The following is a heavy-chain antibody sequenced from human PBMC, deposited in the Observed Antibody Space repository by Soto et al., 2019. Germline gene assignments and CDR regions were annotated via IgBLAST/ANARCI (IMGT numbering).Heavy chain of an antibody. CDR3: GSTNYNPSLKSRVTISVDTSKNQFSLKLSSVTAADTAVYYCARDQVQGGWGNDFWSGYLGPSGMDV. J-gene: IGHJ6*02. CDR1: GYTFTSYG. V-gene: IGHV1-18*01. D-gene: IGHD3-10*01. CDR2: ISAYNGNT. Sequence: GASVKVSCKASGYTFTSYGISWVRQAPGQGLEWMGWISAYNGNTNYAQKLQGRVTMTTDTSTSTAYMELRSLRSDDTAVYYSGSTNYNPSLKSRVTISVDTSKNQFSLKLSSVTAADTAVYYCARDQVQGGWGNDFWSGYLGPSGMDVWGQGTTVTVSS.